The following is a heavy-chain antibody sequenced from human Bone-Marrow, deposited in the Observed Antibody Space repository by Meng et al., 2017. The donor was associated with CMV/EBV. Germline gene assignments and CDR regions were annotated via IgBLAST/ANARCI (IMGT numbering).Heavy chain of an antibody. CDR1: GFTFSDYY. CDR3: VSEQLDYYYGMDV. CDR2: ISSSGSTI. Sequence: GESLKISCAASGFTFSDYYMSWIRQAPGKGLEWVSYISSSGSTIYYADSVKGRFTISRYNAKNSLYLQMNSLRAEDTAVYYCVSEQLDYYYGMDVWGQGTTVTVSS. D-gene: IGHD6-6*01. J-gene: IGHJ6*02. V-gene: IGHV3-11*04.